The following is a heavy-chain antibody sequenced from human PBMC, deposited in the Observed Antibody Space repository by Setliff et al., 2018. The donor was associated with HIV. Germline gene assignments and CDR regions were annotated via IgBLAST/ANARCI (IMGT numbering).Heavy chain of an antibody. J-gene: IGHJ6*02. CDR1: GFAFEDYS. V-gene: IGHV4-30-4*08. CDR3: ARGVPDYGMDV. CDR2: IHYSGST. Sequence: LRLSCTPSGFAFEDYSMYWVRQAPGKGLEWIGYIHYSGSTYFNSSLKSRVSISTDTSKNQFSLKLTSVTAADTAVYYCARGVPDYGMDVWGQGTTVTVSS.